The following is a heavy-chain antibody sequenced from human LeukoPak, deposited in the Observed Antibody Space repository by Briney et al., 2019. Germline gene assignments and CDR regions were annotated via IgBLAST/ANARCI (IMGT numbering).Heavy chain of an antibody. CDR3: AKGRGKDGQNLFDY. CDR1: GFTFSSYS. D-gene: IGHD5-24*01. V-gene: IGHV3-30*02. CDR2: IRSDGSKT. Sequence: GGSLRLSCAASGFTFSSYSMNWVRQAPGKGLEWVTFIRSDGSKTHYADSLKGRSTISRDNSKKTLYLQIDSLRVDDTAVYYCAKGRGKDGQNLFDYWGQGTLVSVSS. J-gene: IGHJ4*02.